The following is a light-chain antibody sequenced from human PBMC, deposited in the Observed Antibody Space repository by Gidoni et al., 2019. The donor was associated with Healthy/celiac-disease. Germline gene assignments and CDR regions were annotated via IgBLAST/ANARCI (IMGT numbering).Light chain of an antibody. CDR1: QSVSSY. V-gene: IGKV3-11*01. Sequence: EIVLTQSPATLSLSPGEKATLSCRASQSVSSYLAWYQQKPGQAPRLLIYDASNRATGITARFSGSGAGTDFTLTISSLEPEDFAVYYCQQRSNWWTFGQXTKLEIK. CDR3: QQRSNWWT. J-gene: IGKJ1*01. CDR2: DAS.